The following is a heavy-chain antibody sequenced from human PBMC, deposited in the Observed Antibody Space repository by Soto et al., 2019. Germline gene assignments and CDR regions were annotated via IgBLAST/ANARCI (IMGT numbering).Heavy chain of an antibody. CDR3: ASRGAVWFGDVGDWFDP. Sequence: SPTLSLTCTVSGGSISSSSYYWGWIRQPPGKGLEWIGSIYYSGSTYYNPSLKSRVTISVDTSKNQFSLKLSSVTAADTAVYYCASRGAVWFGDVGDWFDPWGQGTLVTVSS. CDR2: IYYSGST. CDR1: GGSISSSSYY. J-gene: IGHJ5*02. D-gene: IGHD3-10*01. V-gene: IGHV4-39*01.